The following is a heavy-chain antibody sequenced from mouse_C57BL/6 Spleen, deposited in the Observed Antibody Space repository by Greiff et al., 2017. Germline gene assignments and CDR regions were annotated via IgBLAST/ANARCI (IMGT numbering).Heavy chain of an antibody. Sequence: QVQLQQSGAELARPGASVKLSCKASGYTFTSYGISWVKQRTGQGLEWIGEIYPRSGNTYYNEKFKGKATLTADKSSSTAYMEIRCLTSEDSAVYFCARDLYDGYALFDYWGQGTTLTVSS. CDR2: IYPRSGNT. J-gene: IGHJ2*01. V-gene: IGHV1-81*01. CDR1: GYTFTSYG. D-gene: IGHD2-3*01. CDR3: ARDLYDGYALFDY.